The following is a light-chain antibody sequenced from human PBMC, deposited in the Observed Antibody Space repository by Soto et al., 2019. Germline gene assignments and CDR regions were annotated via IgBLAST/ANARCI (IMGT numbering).Light chain of an antibody. V-gene: IGLV2-14*01. Sequence: QSVLTQPASVSASPGQSIFISCTGTSEDIGAYDYVSWYQQHPGKAPKLILYAVNDRPSGVSSRFPGSKSGNTASLTISGVQPDDEADYYCSSYRSSDTLEVFGTGTKVTV. CDR1: SEDIGAYDY. J-gene: IGLJ1*01. CDR3: SSYRSSDTLEV. CDR2: AVN.